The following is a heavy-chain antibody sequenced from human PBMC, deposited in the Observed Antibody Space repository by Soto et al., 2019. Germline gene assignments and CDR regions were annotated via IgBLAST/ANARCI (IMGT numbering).Heavy chain of an antibody. D-gene: IGHD5-18*01. V-gene: IGHV3-23*01. J-gene: IGHJ6*02. Sequence: GGSLRLACAGSGFSLGDYAMSWVRQAPGKGLEWVSGISGTGSRTSYADSVRGRFTISRDNVNNTLSLQMDSLRAEDTAVYYCARGGRYTYGYGDYSYGMDVWGQGTTVTVSS. CDR2: ISGTGSRT. CDR3: ARGGRYTYGYGDYSYGMDV. CDR1: GFSLGDYA.